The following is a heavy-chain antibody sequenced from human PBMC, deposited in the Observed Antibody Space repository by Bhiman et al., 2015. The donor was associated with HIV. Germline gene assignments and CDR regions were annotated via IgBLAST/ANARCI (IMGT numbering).Heavy chain of an antibody. V-gene: IGHV3-9*01. D-gene: IGHD5-12*01. CDR3: AKGLGIVATAYFDS. J-gene: IGHJ4*02. CDR2: ISWNSGGI. Sequence: EVQLVESGGGLVQPGRSLRLSCAASGFTFDDYGMHWVRQAPGKGLEWVSGISWNSGGIDYADSVKGRFTISRDNAKNSLYLQMNSLRAEDTAFYYCAKGLGIVATAYFDSWGQGTLVTVSS. CDR1: GFTFDDYG.